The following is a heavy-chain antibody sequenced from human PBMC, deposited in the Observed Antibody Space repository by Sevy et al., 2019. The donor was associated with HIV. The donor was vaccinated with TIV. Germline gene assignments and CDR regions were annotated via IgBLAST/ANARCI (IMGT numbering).Heavy chain of an antibody. CDR1: GFTFSSYG. V-gene: IGHV3-30*02. CDR3: AKDHEYSGYDTHYGMDV. D-gene: IGHD5-12*01. CDR2: IRYDGSNK. Sequence: GESLKISCAASGFTFSSYGMHWVRQAPGKGLEWVAFIRYDGSNKYYADSVKGRFTISRDNSKNTLYLQMNSLRAEDTAVYYCAKDHEYSGYDTHYGMDVWGQGTTVTVSS. J-gene: IGHJ6*02.